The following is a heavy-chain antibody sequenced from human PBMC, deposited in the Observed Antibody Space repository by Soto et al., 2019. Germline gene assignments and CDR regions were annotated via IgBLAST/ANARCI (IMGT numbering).Heavy chain of an antibody. J-gene: IGHJ3*02. D-gene: IGHD3-16*02. V-gene: IGHV3-15*01. Sequence: GGSLRLSCAASGFTFSNAWMSWVRQAPGKGLEWVGRIKSKTDGGTTDYAAPVKGRFTISRDDSKNTLYLQMNSLKTEDTAVYYCTTDPPLFLTFGGVIDPIPHAFDIWGQGTMVTVSS. CDR2: IKSKTDGGTT. CDR3: TTDPPLFLTFGGVIDPIPHAFDI. CDR1: GFTFSNAW.